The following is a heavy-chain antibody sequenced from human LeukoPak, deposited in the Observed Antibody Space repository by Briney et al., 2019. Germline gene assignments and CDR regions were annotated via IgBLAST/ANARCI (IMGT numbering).Heavy chain of an antibody. Sequence: SETLSLTCTVSGGSISGSSYYWGWIRQPPGKGLEWIGSIYYSGSTYYNPSLKSRVTISVDTSKNQFSLKLSSVTAADTAVYYCASERIVVVITTGWFDPWGQGTLVTVSS. J-gene: IGHJ5*02. D-gene: IGHD3-22*01. V-gene: IGHV4-39*01. CDR1: GGSISGSSYY. CDR3: ASERIVVVITTGWFDP. CDR2: IYYSGST.